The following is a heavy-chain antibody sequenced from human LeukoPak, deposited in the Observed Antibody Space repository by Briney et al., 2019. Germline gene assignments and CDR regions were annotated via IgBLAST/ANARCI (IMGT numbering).Heavy chain of an antibody. J-gene: IGHJ4*02. CDR2: ISSSSTYI. D-gene: IGHD2-15*01. CDR3: ARDFLSDENQLRLAAPCDY. Sequence: GGSLRLSCAASGCTFNTYRMNWVRQAPGKGLEWVSSISSSSTYIYYTDSVKGRFTISRDNAKNSLYLQMKDLRAEDTALYYCARDFLSDENQLRLAAPCDYWGQGTLVTVS. CDR1: GCTFNTYR. V-gene: IGHV3-21*01.